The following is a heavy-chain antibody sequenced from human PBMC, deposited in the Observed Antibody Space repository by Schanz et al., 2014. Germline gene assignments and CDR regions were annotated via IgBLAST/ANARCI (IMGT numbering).Heavy chain of an antibody. D-gene: IGHD2-15*01. V-gene: IGHV3-11*05. CDR3: AKGMGYCSGGTCYDYYYYGLDV. Sequence: QVQLVESGGGLVKPGGSLRLSCAASGFTFSDYYMSWIRQAPGKGLEWVSYISGTTTYTNYADSVKGRFTISRDNSENTLYLQMNSLSADDTAVFYCAKGMGYCSGGTCYDYYYYGLDVWGQGTTXTVSS. J-gene: IGHJ6*02. CDR2: ISGTTTYT. CDR1: GFTFSDYY.